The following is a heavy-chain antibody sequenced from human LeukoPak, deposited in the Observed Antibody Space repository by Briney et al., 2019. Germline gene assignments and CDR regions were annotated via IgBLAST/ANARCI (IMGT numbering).Heavy chain of an antibody. CDR3: AKGVRYLDWWILDY. CDR1: GFTFSNYA. D-gene: IGHD3-9*01. CDR2: ISGSDYA. J-gene: IGHJ4*02. Sequence: PGGSLRLSCAASGFTFSNYAMGWVRQAPGKGLEWVSGISGSDYAYYTDSVKGRFTISRDNSKNTLYLQMNTLGAEDTAVYYCAKGVRYLDWWILDYWGQGTLVPVSS. V-gene: IGHV3-23*01.